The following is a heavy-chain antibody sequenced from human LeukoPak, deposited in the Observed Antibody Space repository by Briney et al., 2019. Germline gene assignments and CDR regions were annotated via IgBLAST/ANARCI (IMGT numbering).Heavy chain of an antibody. CDR1: GFTFSSYS. CDR3: ARVSRSGSSWYWFDP. CDR2: ISSSSSYI. J-gene: IGHJ5*02. D-gene: IGHD6-13*01. Sequence: PGGSLRLSCAASGFTFSSYSMNWVRQAPGKGLEWVSSISSSSSYIYYADSVKGRFTISRDNAKNSLYPQMNSLRAEDTAVYYCARVSRSGSSWYWFDPWGQGTLVTVSS. V-gene: IGHV3-21*01.